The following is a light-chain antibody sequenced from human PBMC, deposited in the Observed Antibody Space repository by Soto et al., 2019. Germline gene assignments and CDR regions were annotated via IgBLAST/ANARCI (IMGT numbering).Light chain of an antibody. J-gene: IGKJ4*01. CDR1: QSISSY. CDR2: VAS. V-gene: IGKV1-39*01. Sequence: DIQMTQSPSSLSASVGDRVTITCRASQSISSYLSWYQQKPGEAPKLLINVASTLQSGVPSRFSGSGSGTDFTLDISSLQPEDFATYYCQQSSSTPQTFGGGTRVEIK. CDR3: QQSSSTPQT.